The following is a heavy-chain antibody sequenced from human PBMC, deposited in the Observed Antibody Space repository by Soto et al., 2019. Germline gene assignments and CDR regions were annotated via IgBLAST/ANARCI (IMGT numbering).Heavy chain of an antibody. CDR1: GGTFSSYA. Sequence: ASVKVSFKASGGTFSSYAISWVRQAPGQGLEWMGGITPIFGTTNYAQKFQGGVTITADESISTAYMELSRLRSDDTAVFYCARVDTISNYGMDVWGQGTTVTVSS. J-gene: IGHJ6*02. D-gene: IGHD3-3*01. CDR3: ARVDTISNYGMDV. V-gene: IGHV1-69*13. CDR2: ITPIFGTT.